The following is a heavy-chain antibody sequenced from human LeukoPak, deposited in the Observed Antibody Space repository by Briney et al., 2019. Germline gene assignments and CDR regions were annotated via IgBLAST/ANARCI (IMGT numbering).Heavy chain of an antibody. J-gene: IGHJ4*02. CDR1: GASISNYY. CDR3: ARLASYHDF. D-gene: IGHD1-26*01. V-gene: IGHV4-4*09. Sequence: SETLSLTCTVSGASISNYYWSWIRQTPEKGREWMGHIHSSGGRSYYPSLKSRLTLSLDTSRNQLSLKLPSVTAADPAVYFCARLASYHDFWGQGALVTVSS. CDR2: IHSSGGR.